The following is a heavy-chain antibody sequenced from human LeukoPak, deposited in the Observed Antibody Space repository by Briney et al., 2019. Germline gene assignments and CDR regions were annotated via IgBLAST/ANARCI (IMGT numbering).Heavy chain of an antibody. CDR3: ARDYSDYFDY. CDR1: GFTFSSYG. D-gene: IGHD6-13*01. J-gene: IGHJ4*02. V-gene: IGHV3-7*01. CDR2: IKQDGSEK. Sequence: GGSLRLSCAASGFTFSSYGMHWVRQAPGKGLEWVAHIKQDGSEKYYVDSVKGRFTISRDNAKNSLYLQMNSLRAEDTAVYYCARDYSDYFDYWGQGTLVTVSS.